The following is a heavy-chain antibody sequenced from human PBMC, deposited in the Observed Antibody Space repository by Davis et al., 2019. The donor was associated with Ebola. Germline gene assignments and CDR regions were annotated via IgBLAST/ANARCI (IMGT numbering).Heavy chain of an antibody. V-gene: IGHV3-30*18. J-gene: IGHJ6*02. Sequence: PGGSLRLSCAGSGFTFRSYGLHWVRQAQGKGLEWVAVISYDGSNKYYADSVKGRFTISRDNSKRTLYLQMNSLRPEDTAMYFCAKDPSPGDYYYYGMDVRGQGTTVTVSS. D-gene: IGHD3-10*01. CDR3: AKDPSPGDYYYYGMDV. CDR2: ISYDGSNK. CDR1: GFTFRSYG.